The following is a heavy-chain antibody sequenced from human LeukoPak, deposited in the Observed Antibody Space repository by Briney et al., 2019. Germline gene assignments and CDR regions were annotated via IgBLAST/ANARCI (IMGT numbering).Heavy chain of an antibody. CDR2: INPSGGST. CDR3: ARGDDILTDHYKGLDY. CDR1: GYTFTSYY. V-gene: IGHV1-46*01. J-gene: IGHJ4*02. D-gene: IGHD3-9*01. Sequence: ASVTVSCKASGYTFTSYYMHWVRQAPGQGLEWMGIINPSGGSTSYAQKFQGRVTMTWDTSTSTVYMELSSLRSEDTAVYYCARGDDILTDHYKGLDYWGLGTRVTVSS.